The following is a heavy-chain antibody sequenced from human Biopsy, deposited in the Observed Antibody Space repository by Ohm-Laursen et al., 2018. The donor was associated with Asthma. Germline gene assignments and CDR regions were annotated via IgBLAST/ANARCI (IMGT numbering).Heavy chain of an antibody. D-gene: IGHD3-10*01. CDR1: GYTFNSAG. CDR2: ISVYNGNT. Sequence: ASVKVSCKTSGYTFNSAGITWVRQAPGQGLEWMGWISVYNGNTKVAQKLQDRVTMITDTSPSAAYMELRSLRSDDTAVYFCARAVDYSHYYGIDVWGQGTTVTVSS. V-gene: IGHV1-18*01. CDR3: ARAVDYSHYYGIDV. J-gene: IGHJ6*02.